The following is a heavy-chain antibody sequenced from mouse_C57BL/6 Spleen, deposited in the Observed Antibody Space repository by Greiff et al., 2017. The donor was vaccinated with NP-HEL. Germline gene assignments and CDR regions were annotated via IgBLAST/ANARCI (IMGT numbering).Heavy chain of an antibody. CDR2: LRIKSRNYAT. Sequence: EVKVVESGGLFFQPKGSLKLSCAASGFTFNTYAMHWVRQAPGTAPSCVSPLRIKSRNYATYYADSVKDRFTISRDDSQIMLYLQMNNLKTEDTAMYYCVREGGGAFEDWGQGTTLTVSS. V-gene: IGHV10-3*01. CDR1: GFTFNTYA. J-gene: IGHJ2*01. CDR3: VREGGGAFED.